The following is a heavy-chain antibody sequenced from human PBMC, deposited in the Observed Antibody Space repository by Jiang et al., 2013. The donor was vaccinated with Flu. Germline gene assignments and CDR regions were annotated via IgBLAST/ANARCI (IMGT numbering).Heavy chain of an antibody. Sequence: PGGSLRLSCAASGFTVSSNYMSWVRQAPGKGLEWVSVIYRGGSTYYTDSVKGSEFTISRDNSKNTLYLQMNSLRAEDTAVYYCARDLAYCGGDCYSDDAFDIWGQGTMVTASS. CDR3: ARDLAYCGGDCYSDDAFDI. V-gene: IGHV3-53*01. CDR2: IYRGGST. J-gene: IGHJ3*02. CDR1: GFTVSSNY. D-gene: IGHD2-21*02.